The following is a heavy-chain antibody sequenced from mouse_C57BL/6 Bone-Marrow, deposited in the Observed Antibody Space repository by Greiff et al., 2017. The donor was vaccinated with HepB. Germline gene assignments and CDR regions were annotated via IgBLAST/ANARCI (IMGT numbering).Heavy chain of an antibody. D-gene: IGHD1-1*01. J-gene: IGHJ4*01. V-gene: IGHV5-17*01. CDR1: GFTFSDYG. Sequence: EVKLQESGGGLVKPGGSLKLSCAASGFTFSDYGMHWVRQAPEKGLEWVAYISSGSSTIYYADTVKGRFTLSRDNAKNTLFLQMTSLRSEDTAMYYCARRYYGSSSYAMDYWGQGTSVTVSS. CDR2: ISSGSSTI. CDR3: ARRYYGSSSYAMDY.